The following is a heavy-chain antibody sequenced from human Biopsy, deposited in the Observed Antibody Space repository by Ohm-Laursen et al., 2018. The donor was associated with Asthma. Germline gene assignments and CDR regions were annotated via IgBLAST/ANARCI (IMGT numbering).Heavy chain of an antibody. J-gene: IGHJ4*02. CDR1: GFTFGSYG. V-gene: IGHV3-33*01. CDR2: IWFDGSNK. D-gene: IGHD3-10*01. Sequence: SLRLSCAASGFTFGSYGLHWVRQAPGKGLEWVADIWFDGSNKHYANSVKGRFTISRDNSKNTLYLQMNSLRAEDTALYYCGRERSYMVDYWGQGTLVTVSS. CDR3: GRERSYMVDY.